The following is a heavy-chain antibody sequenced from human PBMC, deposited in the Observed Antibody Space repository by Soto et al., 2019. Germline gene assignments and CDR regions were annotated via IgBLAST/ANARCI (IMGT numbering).Heavy chain of an antibody. D-gene: IGHD6-13*01. CDR1: GFTFDNYA. CDR2: LSWNSGII. CDR3: AKAGAAADLEALDI. V-gene: IGHV3-9*01. Sequence: QPGGSLRLSCAASGFTFDNYAMHWVRQAPGAGLEWVSGLSWNSGIIGYADSVKGRFTISRDNAKYFLFLEMNSLRVEDTALYYIAKAGAAADLEALDIWGQGKMVPVSS. J-gene: IGHJ3*02.